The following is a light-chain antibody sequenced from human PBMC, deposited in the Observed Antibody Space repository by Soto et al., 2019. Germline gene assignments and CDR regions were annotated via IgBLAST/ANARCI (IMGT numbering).Light chain of an antibody. Sequence: SYELTQPPSVSVAPRKTASITCGGDNIGSKLVHWYRQKPGQAPMLVIFYDSDRPSGIAERFSGSNSGNTATLTISRVEGGDEADYYCQVWDSSSDLYVFGTGTKLTVL. CDR1: NIGSKL. CDR3: QVWDSSSDLYV. J-gene: IGLJ1*01. V-gene: IGLV3-21*04. CDR2: YDS.